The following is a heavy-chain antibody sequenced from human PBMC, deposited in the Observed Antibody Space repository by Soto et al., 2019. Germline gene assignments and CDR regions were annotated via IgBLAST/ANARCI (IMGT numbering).Heavy chain of an antibody. V-gene: IGHV3-23*01. CDR1: GFSLGTFV. Sequence: PGGSLRLSCAASGFSLGTFVMTWFRQSPGGGLEWVASITDSGYTASYAETVEGRFTVSRDNSKNKLHLQMNDLRAEDTATYYCAKNGQWLATPPEAWGQGTLVTVSS. D-gene: IGHD6-19*01. CDR3: AKNGQWLATPPEA. J-gene: IGHJ4*02. CDR2: ITDSGYTA.